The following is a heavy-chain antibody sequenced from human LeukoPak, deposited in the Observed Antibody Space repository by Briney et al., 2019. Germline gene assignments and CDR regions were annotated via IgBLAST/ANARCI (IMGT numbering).Heavy chain of an antibody. CDR2: TYYRSKWYN. Sequence: SQTLSLTCAISGDSVSSNSAAWNWIRQSPSRGLEWLGRTYYRSKWYNDYAVSVKSRITIKPDTSKNQFSLKLSSVTAADTAVYYCASDRIEVDAFDIWGQGTMVTVSS. CDR3: ASDRIEVDAFDI. D-gene: IGHD2-15*01. J-gene: IGHJ3*02. CDR1: GDSVSSNSAA. V-gene: IGHV6-1*01.